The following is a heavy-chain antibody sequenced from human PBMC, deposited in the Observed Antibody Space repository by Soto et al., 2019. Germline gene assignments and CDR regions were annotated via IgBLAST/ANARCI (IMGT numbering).Heavy chain of an antibody. CDR3: ARYGSGEHY. CDR2: ISTSGSPI. V-gene: IGHV3-48*03. J-gene: IGHJ4*02. CDR1: GFTFSTFD. Sequence: EVQLVESGGGLVQPGGALRLSCAASGFTFSTFDMNWFRQAQGKGLEWVSYISTSGSPIYYADSMKGRFTISRDNAKNSLFLQMNRLRAEDTAVYYCARYGSGEHYWGQGTLVTVSS. D-gene: IGHD6-19*01.